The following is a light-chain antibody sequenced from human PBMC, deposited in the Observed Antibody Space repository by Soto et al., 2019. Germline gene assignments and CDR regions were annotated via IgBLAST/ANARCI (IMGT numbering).Light chain of an antibody. CDR2: GAS. V-gene: IGKV3-15*01. CDR3: QQYNIWPQT. Sequence: VMTQSPATLSVSPGERANLSCRASQNLRSSLAWYQQKPGQAPRLLIYGASTRATGIPARFSGSGSGTEFTLTISSLQSEDFAVYFCQQYNIWPQTFGQGTKVDIK. J-gene: IGKJ1*01. CDR1: QNLRSS.